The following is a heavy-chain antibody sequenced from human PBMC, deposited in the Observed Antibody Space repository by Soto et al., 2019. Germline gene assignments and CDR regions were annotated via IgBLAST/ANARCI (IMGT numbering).Heavy chain of an antibody. V-gene: IGHV4-39*01. Sequence: QLQLQESGPGLVKPSETLSLTCTVSGGSISSSTYHWGWIRQPPGKGLEWIGNIYYSGTTYYNPSLKRRVTISIATSKNQFPLKLTSVTAADTAVYYCATYGGGTGLLDHWGQGILVTVSS. CDR3: ATYGGGTGLLDH. CDR1: GGSISSSTYH. J-gene: IGHJ4*02. D-gene: IGHD3-16*01. CDR2: IYYSGTT.